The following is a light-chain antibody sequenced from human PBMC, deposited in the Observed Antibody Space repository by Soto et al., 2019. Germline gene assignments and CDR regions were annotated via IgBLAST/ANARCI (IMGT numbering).Light chain of an antibody. Sequence: DLQMTQSPSTLSASVGDRVTISCQASQGISRSLAWYQQKPGKAPKLLIYAASSLQSGVPSRFSGSGFGTDFTLTISSLQPEDSAIYYCQQADTFPITFGQGTRLEIK. CDR3: QQADTFPIT. V-gene: IGKV1-12*01. CDR1: QGISRS. J-gene: IGKJ5*01. CDR2: AAS.